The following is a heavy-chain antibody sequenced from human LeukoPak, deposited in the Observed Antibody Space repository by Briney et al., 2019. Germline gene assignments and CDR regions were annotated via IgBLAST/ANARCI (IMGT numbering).Heavy chain of an antibody. V-gene: IGHV4-59*12. J-gene: IGHJ4*02. Sequence: SETLSLTCTVSGGSISSYYWSWIRQPPGKGLEWVGCIYYTRSTYYNTSLKSRVTISLDTSKNQFSLKLNSVTAADTAVYYCARIKKSDTSMDFWGQGTLVTVSS. CDR1: GGSISSYY. CDR3: ARIKKSDTSMDF. D-gene: IGHD3/OR15-3a*01. CDR2: IYYTRST.